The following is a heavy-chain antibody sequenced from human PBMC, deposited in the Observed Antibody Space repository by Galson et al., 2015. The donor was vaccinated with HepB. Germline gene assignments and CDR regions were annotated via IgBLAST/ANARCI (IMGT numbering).Heavy chain of an antibody. D-gene: IGHD4-23*01. CDR1: GYTFTSYA. J-gene: IGHJ4*02. CDR2: INAGNGNT. CDR3: AIGRTVVTRFLDY. Sequence: SVKVSCKASGYTFTSYAMHWVRQAPGQRLEWMGWINAGNGNTKYSQKFQGRVTITRDTSASTAYMELSSLRSEDTAVYYCAIGRTVVTRFLDYWGQGTLVTVSS. V-gene: IGHV1-3*01.